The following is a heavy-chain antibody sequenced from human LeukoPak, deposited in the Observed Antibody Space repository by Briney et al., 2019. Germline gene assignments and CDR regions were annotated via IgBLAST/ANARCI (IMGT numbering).Heavy chain of an antibody. V-gene: IGHV4-34*01. Sequence: SETLSLTCAVYGGSFSGYYWSWIRQPPGKGLEWIGEINHSGSTNYNPSLKSRVTISVDTSKNQFSLKLSSVTAADTAVYYCARCRAYCGGDCYSEFDYWGQGTLVTVSS. D-gene: IGHD2-21*02. CDR1: GGSFSGYY. J-gene: IGHJ4*02. CDR3: ARCRAYCGGDCYSEFDY. CDR2: INHSGST.